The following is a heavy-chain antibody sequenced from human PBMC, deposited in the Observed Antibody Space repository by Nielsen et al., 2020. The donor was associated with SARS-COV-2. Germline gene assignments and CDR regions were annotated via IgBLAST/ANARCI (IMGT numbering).Heavy chain of an antibody. Sequence: SETLSLTCAISGDSVSSSSAAWNWIRQSPSRGLEWLGRTYYRSKWYNDYAVSVKSRITINPDTSKNQFSLHLNSVTPEDTAVYYCAKLPHAYAVADYEFDYWGQGTLVTVSS. J-gene: IGHJ4*02. CDR3: AKLPHAYAVADYEFDY. CDR1: GDSVSSSSAA. V-gene: IGHV6-1*01. D-gene: IGHD6-19*01. CDR2: TYYRSKWYN.